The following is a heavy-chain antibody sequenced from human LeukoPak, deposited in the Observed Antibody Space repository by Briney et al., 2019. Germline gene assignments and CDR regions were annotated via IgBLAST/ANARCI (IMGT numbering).Heavy chain of an antibody. CDR1: GFTFSNYF. D-gene: IGHD2-15*01. CDR2: ISAGRGDT. CDR3: ASYSSGVRCYSGLQY. V-gene: IGHV3-23*01. J-gene: IGHJ4*02. Sequence: PGGSLRLSCAASGFTFSNYFMSWVRQAPGKGLEWVSTISAGRGDTYYADSVKGRFTVSRDNSKNTLFLQMNSLRAEDTALYYCASYSSGVRCYSGLQYWGQGTLVTVSP.